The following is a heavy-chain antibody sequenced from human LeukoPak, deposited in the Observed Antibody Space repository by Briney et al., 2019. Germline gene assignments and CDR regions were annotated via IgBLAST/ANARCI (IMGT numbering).Heavy chain of an antibody. J-gene: IGHJ4*02. CDR1: GGSIVTSRYY. CDR2: VHFSGST. D-gene: IGHD7-27*01. V-gene: IGHV4-39*01. Sequence: SETLSLTCTVSGGSIVTSRYYWGWVRQPPGKGLEWIGDVHFSGSTYYNPSLRSRVSISVDTSKNQFSLKLNSVTAADTAVYYCARHGETGPYFDYWGQGTLVTVSS. CDR3: ARHGETGPYFDY.